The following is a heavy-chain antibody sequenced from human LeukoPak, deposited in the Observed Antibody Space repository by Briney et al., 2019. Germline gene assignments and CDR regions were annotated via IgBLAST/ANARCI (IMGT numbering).Heavy chain of an antibody. CDR2: VYSTGTP. CDR3: ARGLQERDIIRGFDF. D-gene: IGHD3-10*01. V-gene: IGHV4-61*02. CDR1: GDSISRRSSY. Sequence: SETLSLTCSVSGDSISRRSSYWTWIRQPAGRGLEWIGRVYSTGTPNYNPSLKSRVTMSVDTSKNQFSLTLNSVTAADTAFYFCARGLQERDIIRGFDFWGPGILVTVSS. J-gene: IGHJ4*01.